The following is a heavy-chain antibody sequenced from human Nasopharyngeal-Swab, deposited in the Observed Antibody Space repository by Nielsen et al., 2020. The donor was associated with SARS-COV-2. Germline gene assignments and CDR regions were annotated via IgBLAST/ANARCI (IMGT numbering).Heavy chain of an antibody. CDR3: ARDLNPNSSGWLPYYYYGMDV. J-gene: IGHJ6*02. D-gene: IGHD6-19*01. V-gene: IGHV4-59*01. Sequence: WIRQPPGKGLEWIGYIYHTGTTNYNPSLKSRVIISIDTSKNQFSVKLSSVTAADTAVYYCARDLNPNSSGWLPYYYYGMDVWGQGTTVTVSS. CDR2: IYHTGTT.